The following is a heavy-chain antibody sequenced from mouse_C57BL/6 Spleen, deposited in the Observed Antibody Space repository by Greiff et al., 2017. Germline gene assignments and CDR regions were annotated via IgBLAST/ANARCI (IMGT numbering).Heavy chain of an antibody. CDR1: GFTFSSYA. D-gene: IGHD1-1*02. Sequence: EVMLVESGEGLVKPGGSLKLSCAASGFTFSSYAMSWVRQTPEKRLEWVAYISSGGDYIYYADTVKGRFTISRDNARNTLYLQMSSLKSENTAMYYCARYRDGSYYYYAMDYWGQGTSVTVSS. J-gene: IGHJ4*01. CDR3: ARYRDGSYYYYAMDY. CDR2: ISSGGDYI. V-gene: IGHV5S21*01.